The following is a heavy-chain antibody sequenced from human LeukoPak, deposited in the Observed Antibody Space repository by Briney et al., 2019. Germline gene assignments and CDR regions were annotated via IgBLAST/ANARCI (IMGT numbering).Heavy chain of an antibody. V-gene: IGHV4-39*01. CDR1: GGSISSSSYS. CDR3: ARHANRQWLAAYYFDY. J-gene: IGHJ4*02. CDR2: IYYSGST. Sequence: SETLSLTCTVSGGSISSSSYSWGWIRQPPGKGLEWIGSIYYSGSTYYNPSLKSRVTISVDTSKNQFSLKLSSVTAADTAVYYCARHANRQWLAAYYFDYWGQGTLVTVSS. D-gene: IGHD6-19*01.